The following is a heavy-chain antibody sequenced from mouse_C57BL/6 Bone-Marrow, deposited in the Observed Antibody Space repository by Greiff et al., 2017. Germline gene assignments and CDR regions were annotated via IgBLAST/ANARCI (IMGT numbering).Heavy chain of an antibody. CDR2: INPSSGYT. CDR1: GYTFTSYW. V-gene: IGHV1-7*01. J-gene: IGHJ2*01. D-gene: IGHD2-3*01. CDR3: ARPLRKWLLPFDY. Sequence: QVQLQQSGAELAKPGASVKLSCKASGYTFTSYWMHWVNQRPGQGLEWIGYINPSSGYTKYNQKFKDKATLTADKSSSTAYMQLSSLTYEDSAVYYCARPLRKWLLPFDYWGQGTTLTVSS.